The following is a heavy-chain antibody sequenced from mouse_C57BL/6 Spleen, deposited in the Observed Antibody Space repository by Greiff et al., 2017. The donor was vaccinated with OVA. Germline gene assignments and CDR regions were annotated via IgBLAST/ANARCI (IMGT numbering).Heavy chain of an antibody. CDR2: IHPSDSET. J-gene: IGHJ4*01. CDR1: GYTFTSYW. CDR3: AITTTVESDAMDY. D-gene: IGHD1-1*01. Sequence: QVQLQQPGAELVKPGASVKVSCKASGYTFTSYWMHWVKQRPGQGLEWIGRIHPSDSETNYNQKVKGKATLTVDKSSSTAYMQLSSLTSEDSAVYYFAITTTVESDAMDYWGQGTSVTVSS. V-gene: IGHV1-74*01.